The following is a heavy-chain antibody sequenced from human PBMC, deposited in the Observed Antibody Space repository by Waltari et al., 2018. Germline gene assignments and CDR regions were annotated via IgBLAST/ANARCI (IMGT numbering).Heavy chain of an antibody. CDR1: GGSISSGSYY. D-gene: IGHD6-13*01. CDR3: ARDGSSWYGVMDY. J-gene: IGHJ4*02. CDR2: MYTSGST. Sequence: QVQLQESGPGLVKPSQTLSLTCTVSGGSISSGSYYWSWIRQPAGKGLEWIGRMYTSGSTNYTPSLKSRVTRSVDTSKNQFSLKLSSVTAADTAVYYCARDGSSWYGVMDYWGQGTLVTVSS. V-gene: IGHV4-61*02.